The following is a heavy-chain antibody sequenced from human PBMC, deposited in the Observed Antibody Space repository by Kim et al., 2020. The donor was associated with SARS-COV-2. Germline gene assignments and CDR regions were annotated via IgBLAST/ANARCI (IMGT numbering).Heavy chain of an antibody. Sequence: ASVKVSCKASGYTFTSYYMHWVRQAPGQGLEWMGIINPSGGSTSYAQKFQGRVTMTRDTSTSTVYMELSSLRSEDTAVYYCARDRPKNYDSSGELKPWGQGTLVTVSS. CDR3: ARDRPKNYDSSGELKP. J-gene: IGHJ4*02. D-gene: IGHD3-22*01. CDR1: GYTFTSYY. CDR2: INPSGGST. V-gene: IGHV1-46*01.